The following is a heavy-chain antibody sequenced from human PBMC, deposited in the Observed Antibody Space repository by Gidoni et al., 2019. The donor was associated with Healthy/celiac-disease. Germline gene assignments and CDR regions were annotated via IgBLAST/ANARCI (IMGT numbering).Heavy chain of an antibody. Sequence: QVQLVESGGGVVQPGRSLRLSCAASGFTFSSYGMHWVRQAPGKGLEWVAVISYDGSNKYYADSVKGRFTISRDNSKNTLYLQMNSLRAEDTAVYYCAKDRGKLTHFDYWGQGTLVTVSS. J-gene: IGHJ4*02. V-gene: IGHV3-30*18. CDR1: GFTFSSYG. D-gene: IGHD2-15*01. CDR2: ISYDGSNK. CDR3: AKDRGKLTHFDY.